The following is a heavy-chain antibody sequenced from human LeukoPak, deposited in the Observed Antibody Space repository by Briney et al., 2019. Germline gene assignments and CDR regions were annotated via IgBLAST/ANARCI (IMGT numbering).Heavy chain of an antibody. V-gene: IGHV3-11*01. CDR3: ATGATGFDY. J-gene: IGHJ4*02. CDR1: GFTFSDYY. Sequence: GGSLRLSCAASGFTFSDYYLTWIRQAPGKGLECVSYISASGSTIYYADSVKGRFTISRDNANNSVHLQMNSLRAEDTAVYYCATGATGFDYWGQGTLVTVSS. CDR2: ISASGSTI.